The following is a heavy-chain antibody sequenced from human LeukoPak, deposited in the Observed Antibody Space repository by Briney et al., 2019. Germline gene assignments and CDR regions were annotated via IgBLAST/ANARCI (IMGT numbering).Heavy chain of an antibody. CDR3: ACSSSAGPEY. D-gene: IGHD6-6*01. CDR2: IYNNVNT. V-gene: IGHV4-59*08. CDR1: GGSISNYY. Sequence: SETLSLTCAVSGGSISNYYWSWIRQPPGKGLEWIGYIYNNVNTDYNPSLKSRVTISVDTSKTQFSLKLRSVTAADTAVYYCACSSSAGPEYWGQGILVTASS. J-gene: IGHJ4*02.